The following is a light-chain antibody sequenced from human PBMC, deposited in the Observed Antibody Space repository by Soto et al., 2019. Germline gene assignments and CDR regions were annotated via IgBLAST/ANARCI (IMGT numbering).Light chain of an antibody. Sequence: EVVLTQSPGTLSLSPGERATLSCRTSQSISGSYLAWYQQKPGQTPRLLIYGASNRATGIPDRFSGSGSGTDFTLTISRLEPEDFAVYYCQQYSRSSLTFGQGTKVDIK. CDR1: QSISGSY. J-gene: IGKJ1*01. CDR3: QQYSRSSLT. V-gene: IGKV3-20*01. CDR2: GAS.